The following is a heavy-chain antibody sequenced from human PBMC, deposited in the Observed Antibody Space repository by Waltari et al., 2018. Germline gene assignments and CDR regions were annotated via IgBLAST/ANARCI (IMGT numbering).Heavy chain of an antibody. CDR1: GGSFSGYY. CDR2: MKHSGST. V-gene: IGHV4-34*01. CDR3: ARVRYYDFWSGYYPYGMDV. J-gene: IGHJ6*02. Sequence: QVQLQQWGAGLLKPSETLSLTCAVYGGSFSGYYWSWIRQPPGKGLGGIGEMKHSGSTHDNPTLKSRVTISVDTSKNQFSLKLSSVTAADTAVYYCARVRYYDFWSGYYPYGMDVWGQGTTVTVSS. D-gene: IGHD3-3*01.